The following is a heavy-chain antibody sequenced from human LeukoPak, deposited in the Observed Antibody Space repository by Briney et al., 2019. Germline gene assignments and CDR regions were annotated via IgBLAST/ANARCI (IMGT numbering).Heavy chain of an antibody. D-gene: IGHD3-10*01. J-gene: IGHJ4*02. V-gene: IGHV4-59*01. Sequence: SETLSLTCTVSGGSISSYDRSWIRQPPGKGLEWIGYIYYSGSTKYNPSLKSRVIISVDTSKNQFSLKLSSVTAAATAVYYCARVDRDYYDSGSSFEYWGQGTLVTVSS. CDR2: IYYSGST. CDR3: ARVDRDYYDSGSSFEY. CDR1: GGSISSYD.